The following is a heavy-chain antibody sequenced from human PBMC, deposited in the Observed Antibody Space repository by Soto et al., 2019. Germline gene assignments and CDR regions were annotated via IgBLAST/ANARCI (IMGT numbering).Heavy chain of an antibody. CDR2: ISVSGPTT. Sequence: GGSLRLSCAASGFTFSSYAMSWVRQAPGKGLEWVSSISVSGPTTYHADSVKGRFTISSDNSKNTLYLQMNSLRAEDTAVYYCASRSSSRLDCYYYMEVWGKGTTVTVPS. J-gene: IGHJ6*03. D-gene: IGHD2-2*01. V-gene: IGHV3-23*01. CDR3: ASRSSSRLDCYYYMEV. CDR1: GFTFSSYA.